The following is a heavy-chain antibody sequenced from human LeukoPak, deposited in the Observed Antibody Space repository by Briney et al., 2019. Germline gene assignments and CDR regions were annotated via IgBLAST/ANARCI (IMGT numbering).Heavy chain of an antibody. CDR2: ISYDGSNK. Sequence: PGRSLRLSCAASGFTFSSYAMHWVRQAPGKGLEWVAVISYDGSNKYYADSVKSRFTISRDNSKNTLYLQMNSLRAEDTAVYYCAKDRGSYAFQHWGQGTLVTVSS. D-gene: IGHD1-26*01. J-gene: IGHJ1*01. CDR1: GFTFSSYA. V-gene: IGHV3-30*04. CDR3: AKDRGSYAFQH.